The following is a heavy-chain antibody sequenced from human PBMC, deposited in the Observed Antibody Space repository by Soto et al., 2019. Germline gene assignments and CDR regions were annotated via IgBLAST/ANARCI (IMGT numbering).Heavy chain of an antibody. CDR2: MNPNSGNT. CDR1: GYTFTSDD. D-gene: IGHD2-2*02. V-gene: IGHV1-8*01. CDR3: ARGLGYCSSTSCYTVYYYYGMDV. J-gene: IGHJ6*02. Sequence: ASVKVSCKASGYTFTSDDINWVQQATGQGLEWMGWMNPNSGNTGYAQKFQGRVTMTRNTSVSTAHMELSSLRSEDTAVYYCARGLGYCSSTSCYTVYYYYGMDVWGQGTTVTVSS.